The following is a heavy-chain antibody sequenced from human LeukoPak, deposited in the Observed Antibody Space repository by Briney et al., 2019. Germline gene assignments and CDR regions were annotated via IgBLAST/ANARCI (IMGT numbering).Heavy chain of an antibody. CDR3: ARESLSSGSYHGAFDI. V-gene: IGHV4-39*07. CDR2: IYYSGST. J-gene: IGHJ3*02. Sequence: SETLSLTCTVSGGSISSSSYYWGWIRQPPGKGLEWIGSIYYSGSTYYNPSLKSRVTISVDTSKNQFSLKLSSVTAADTAVHYCARESLSSGSYHGAFDIWGQGTMVTVSS. CDR1: GGSISSSSYY. D-gene: IGHD1-26*01.